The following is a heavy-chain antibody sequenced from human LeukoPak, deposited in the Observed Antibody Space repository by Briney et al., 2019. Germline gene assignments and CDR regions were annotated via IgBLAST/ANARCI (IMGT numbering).Heavy chain of an antibody. D-gene: IGHD6-13*01. CDR1: GFTFSSYS. CDR3: ARELVYSSSWYYFDY. J-gene: IGHJ4*02. Sequence: GGSLRLSCAAFGFTFSSYSMNWVRQAPGKGLEWVSSISSSSSYIYYADSVKGRFTISRDNAKNSLYLQMNSLRVEDTAVYYCARELVYSSSWYYFDYWGQGTLVTVSS. V-gene: IGHV3-21*01. CDR2: ISSSSSYI.